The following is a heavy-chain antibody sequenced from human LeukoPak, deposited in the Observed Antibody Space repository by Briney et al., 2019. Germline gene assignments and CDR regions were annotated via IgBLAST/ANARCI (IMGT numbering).Heavy chain of an antibody. CDR1: GFTFDDYA. Sequence: GGSLRLSCAASGFTFDDYAMHWVRQAPGKGLEWVSLISGDGGSTYYADSVKGRFTISRDNSKNSLYLQMNSLRTEDTALYYCAKDVCTNGVCLYFDYWGQGTLVTVSS. J-gene: IGHJ4*02. V-gene: IGHV3-43*02. CDR2: ISGDGGST. D-gene: IGHD2-8*01. CDR3: AKDVCTNGVCLYFDY.